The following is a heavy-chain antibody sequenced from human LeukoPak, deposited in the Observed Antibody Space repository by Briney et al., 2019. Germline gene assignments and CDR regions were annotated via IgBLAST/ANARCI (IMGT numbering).Heavy chain of an antibody. CDR2: MYHSGGT. Sequence: SETLSLTCTVSGYSISSGYFWGWIRQPPGKGLEWIGTMYHSGGTYYNPSLKSRVTISVDTCKNQFSLRLSSVTAADTAMYYCARDRGADTASTDWGQGTLVTVSS. D-gene: IGHD5-18*01. J-gene: IGHJ4*02. CDR3: ARDRGADTASTD. V-gene: IGHV4-38-2*02. CDR1: GYSISSGYF.